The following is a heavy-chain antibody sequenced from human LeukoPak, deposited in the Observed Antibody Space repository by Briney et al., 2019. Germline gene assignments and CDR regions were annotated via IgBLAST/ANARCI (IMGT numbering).Heavy chain of an antibody. CDR1: GYNFTSYW. CDR3: ASQADYGSGSYNVLDY. D-gene: IGHD3-10*01. V-gene: IGHV5-51*01. Sequence: GESLKISCKGSGYNFTSYWIGWVRQMPGKGLEWMGIIYPGDSDTRYSPSFQGQVTISADKSISTAYLQWSSLKASDTAMYYCASQADYGSGSYNVLDYWGQGTLVTVSS. J-gene: IGHJ4*02. CDR2: IYPGDSDT.